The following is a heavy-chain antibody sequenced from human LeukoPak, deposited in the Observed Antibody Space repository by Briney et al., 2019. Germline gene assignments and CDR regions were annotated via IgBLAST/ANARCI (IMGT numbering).Heavy chain of an antibody. D-gene: IGHD3-22*01. Sequence: GGSLRLSCAASGFTFDDYGVSWVRQAPGKGLEWVSGINWNGGSTGYADSVKGRFTISRDDAKNSLYLQMNSLRAEDTALYHCARGKYYYDSSGYLYWDYWGQGTLVTVSS. V-gene: IGHV3-20*01. CDR3: ARGKYYYDSSGYLYWDY. J-gene: IGHJ4*02. CDR1: GFTFDDYG. CDR2: INWNGGST.